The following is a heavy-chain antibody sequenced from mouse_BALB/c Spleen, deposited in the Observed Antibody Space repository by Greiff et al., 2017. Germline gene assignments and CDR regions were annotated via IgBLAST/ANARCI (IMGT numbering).Heavy chain of an antibody. V-gene: IGHV1-84*02. CDR2: IYPGSGNT. Sequence: ESGPELVKPGASVRISCKASGYTFTSYYIHWVKQRPGQGLEWIGWIYPGSGNTKYNEKFKGKATLTVDTSSSTAYMQLSSLTSEDTAVYFCARISTMITPAWFAYWGQGTLVTVSA. CDR3: ARISTMITPAWFAY. D-gene: IGHD2-4*01. CDR1: GYTFTSYY. J-gene: IGHJ3*01.